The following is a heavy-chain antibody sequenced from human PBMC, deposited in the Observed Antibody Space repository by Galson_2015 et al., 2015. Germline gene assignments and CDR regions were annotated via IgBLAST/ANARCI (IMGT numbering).Heavy chain of an antibody. D-gene: IGHD3-9*01. Sequence: SVKVSCKASGGTFSSYAISWVRQAPGQGLEWMGGIIPIFGTANYAQKFQGRVTITADESTSTAYMELSSLRSEDTAVYYCAGSRPPYYDILTGYYIWGQGTLVTVSS. J-gene: IGHJ4*02. V-gene: IGHV1-69*13. CDR3: AGSRPPYYDILTGYYI. CDR2: IIPIFGTA. CDR1: GGTFSSYA.